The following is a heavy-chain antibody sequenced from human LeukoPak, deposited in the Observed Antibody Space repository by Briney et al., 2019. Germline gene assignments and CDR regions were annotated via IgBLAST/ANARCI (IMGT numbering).Heavy chain of an antibody. Sequence: GASLRLSCAASGFTFSNYAMSWVRQAPGKGLEWVSEITGSGGTTYYADSVKGQFTISRDNAKNSLYLQMNSLRAEDTAVYYCAVVPDYDILTGPDPNDYWGQGTLVTVSS. CDR3: AVVPDYDILTGPDPNDY. D-gene: IGHD3-9*01. CDR2: ITGSGGTT. V-gene: IGHV3-23*01. CDR1: GFTFSNYA. J-gene: IGHJ4*02.